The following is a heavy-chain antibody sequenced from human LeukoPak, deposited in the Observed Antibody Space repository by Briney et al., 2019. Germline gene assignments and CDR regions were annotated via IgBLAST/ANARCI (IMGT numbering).Heavy chain of an antibody. Sequence: PGGSLRLSCAASGFTFSSYSMNWVRQAPGKGLEWVSSISSSSSYIYYADSVKGRFTISRDNAKNSLYLQMNSLRAEDTAVYYCARGRGLYGSGSYYVDYWGQGTLVTVSS. V-gene: IGHV3-21*01. J-gene: IGHJ4*02. CDR2: ISSSSSYI. D-gene: IGHD3-10*01. CDR3: ARGRGLYGSGSYYVDY. CDR1: GFTFSSYS.